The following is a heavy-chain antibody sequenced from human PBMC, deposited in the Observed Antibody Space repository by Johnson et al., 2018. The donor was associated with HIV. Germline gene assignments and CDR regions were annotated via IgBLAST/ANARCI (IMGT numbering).Heavy chain of an antibody. V-gene: IGHV3-11*04. Sequence: VQPVESGGGLVQPGGSLRLSCAASGFSVSRNYMSWIRQAPGKGPEWVSYISSSGRTIYYADAVKGRFTISRDNAKNSLYLQMNSLSPEDTAVYFCARGRATALDIDSFDIWGQGTMVTVSS. D-gene: IGHD5-12*01. CDR2: ISSSGRTI. CDR1: GFSVSRNY. J-gene: IGHJ3*02. CDR3: ARGRATALDIDSFDI.